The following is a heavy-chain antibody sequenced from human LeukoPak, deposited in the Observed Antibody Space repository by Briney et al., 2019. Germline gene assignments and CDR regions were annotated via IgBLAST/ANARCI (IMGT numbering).Heavy chain of an antibody. V-gene: IGHV1-69*05. D-gene: IGHD3-10*01. J-gene: IGHJ5*02. CDR2: IIPIFGTA. CDR3: ARAFKVVRGVIINNWFDP. CDR1: GGTFSGYA. Sequence: SVKVSCKASGGTFSGYAISWVRQAPGQGLEWMGGIIPIFGTANYAQKFQGRVTITTDESMSTAYMELSSLRSEDTAVYYCARAFKVVRGVIINNWFDPWGQGTLVTVSS.